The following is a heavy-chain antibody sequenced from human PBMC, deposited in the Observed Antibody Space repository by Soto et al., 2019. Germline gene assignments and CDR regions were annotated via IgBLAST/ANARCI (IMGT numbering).Heavy chain of an antibody. CDR3: AREGGIVVVVAATNYFDY. Sequence: VAVISYDGSNKYYADSVKGRFTISRDNSKNTLYLQMNSLRAEDTAVYYCAREGGIVVVVAATNYFDYWGQGTLVTVSS. CDR2: ISYDGSNK. J-gene: IGHJ4*02. V-gene: IGHV3-30-3*01. D-gene: IGHD2-15*01.